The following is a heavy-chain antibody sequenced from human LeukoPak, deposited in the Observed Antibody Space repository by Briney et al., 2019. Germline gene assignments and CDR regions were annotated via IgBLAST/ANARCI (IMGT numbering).Heavy chain of an antibody. CDR2: INQDATTK. V-gene: IGHV3-7*01. CDR3: ARDQTGSRAY. CDR1: GFTFRSTW. D-gene: IGHD1-26*01. Sequence: GGSLRLSCVASGFTFRSTWMAGVRQAPGKGLEWVANINQDATTKHYVDSVKDRFTISRDNAKNSLYLQMNSLTVDDTAVYYCARDQTGSRAYWVQGTLVTVSS. J-gene: IGHJ4*02.